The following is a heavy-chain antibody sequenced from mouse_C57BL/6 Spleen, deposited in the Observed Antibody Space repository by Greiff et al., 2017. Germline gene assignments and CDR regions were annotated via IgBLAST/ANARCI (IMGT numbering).Heavy chain of an antibody. CDR1: GYAFSSSW. D-gene: IGHD1-1*02. CDR3: ARENYGYFDY. Sequence: QVQLKESGPELVKPGASVKISCKASGYAFSSSWMNWVKQRPGKGLEWIGRIYPGDGDTNYNGKFKGKATLTADKSSRTAYMQLSSLTSEDSAVYFCARENYGYFDYWGQGTTLTVSS. CDR2: IYPGDGDT. V-gene: IGHV1-82*01. J-gene: IGHJ2*01.